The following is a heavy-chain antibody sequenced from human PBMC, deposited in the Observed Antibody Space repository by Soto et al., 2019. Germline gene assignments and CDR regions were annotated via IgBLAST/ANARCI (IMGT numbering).Heavy chain of an antibody. V-gene: IGHV1-3*01. CDR1: GYTFTNYA. Sequence: ASVKVSCKASGYTFTNYAIHWVRQAPGQRLDWMGWINAGNGNTKYSQKFQDRLTITRDTSATTVYMELSSLRSEDTAVYYCARGFRASGSTFDSWGQGTLVTVSS. CDR2: INAGNGNT. CDR3: ARGFRASGSTFDS. D-gene: IGHD3-10*01. J-gene: IGHJ4*02.